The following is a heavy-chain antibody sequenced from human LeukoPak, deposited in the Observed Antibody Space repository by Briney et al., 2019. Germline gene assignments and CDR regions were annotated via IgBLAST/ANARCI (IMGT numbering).Heavy chain of an antibody. D-gene: IGHD6-13*01. CDR1: GFTLSSYA. CDR2: ISFDGSNK. Sequence: GRSLRLSRAASGFTLSSYAMHSARQDPGKGLEWEAVISFDGSNKYYAGAVKGRFTITRDNSNNTLYLQMNSLTAEGTAVYYCASYSSSWYAGIFDYWGQGTLVTVSS. CDR3: ASYSSSWYAGIFDY. J-gene: IGHJ4*02. V-gene: IGHV3-30*04.